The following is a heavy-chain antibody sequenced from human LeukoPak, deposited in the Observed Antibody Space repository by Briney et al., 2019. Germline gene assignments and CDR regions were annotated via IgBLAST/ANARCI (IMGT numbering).Heavy chain of an antibody. D-gene: IGHD3-3*01. CDR1: GFTVSSNY. V-gene: IGHV3-66*02. Sequence: GGSLRLSCAASGFTVSSNYMSWVRQAPGKGLEWVSVIYSGGSTYYADSVKGRIPISRDNSKNTLYLQMNSLRAEDTAVYYCASANDFWTVGGYFQHWGQGTLVTVSS. CDR3: ASANDFWTVGGYFQH. J-gene: IGHJ1*01. CDR2: IYSGGST.